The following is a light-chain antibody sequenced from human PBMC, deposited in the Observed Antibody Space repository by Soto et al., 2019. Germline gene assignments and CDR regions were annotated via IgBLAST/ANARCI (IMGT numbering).Light chain of an antibody. J-gene: IGKJ5*01. Sequence: EIVLTQSPGTLSLSPGEKATLSCRTSQSVRSSHLAWYQQKSGQAPRLLIYGASSRATGIPDRFSGSGSGTDFTLTISRLEPEDFAVYYCQQRSSWPPTFGQGTRLEIK. CDR1: QSVRSSH. V-gene: IGKV3D-20*02. CDR3: QQRSSWPPT. CDR2: GAS.